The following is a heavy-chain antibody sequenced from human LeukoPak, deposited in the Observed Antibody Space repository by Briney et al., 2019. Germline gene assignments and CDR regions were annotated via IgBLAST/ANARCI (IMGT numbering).Heavy chain of an antibody. Sequence: SETLSLTCAVSGGSISSGSYYWNWIRQPAGKGLEWIGRIYTSGSTNYNPSLKSRVTISVDTSKNQFSLKLSSVTAADTAVYYCARDHGVRYSYGPRYYYYGMDVWGQGTTVTVSS. V-gene: IGHV4-61*02. CDR1: GGSISSGSYY. D-gene: IGHD5-18*01. J-gene: IGHJ6*02. CDR2: IYTSGST. CDR3: ARDHGVRYSYGPRYYYYGMDV.